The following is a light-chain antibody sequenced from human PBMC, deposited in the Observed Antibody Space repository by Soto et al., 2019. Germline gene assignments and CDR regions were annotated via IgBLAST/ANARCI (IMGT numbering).Light chain of an antibody. J-gene: IGLJ2*01. CDR2: KDN. CDR1: SGSIASNY. CDR3: QSYHSGNVV. Sequence: NFMLTQPHSVSESPGKTVTISCTRSSGSIASNYVQWYQQRPGSAPTPVIYKDNERPSGVPDRFSGSIDSSSNSASLTISGLKTDDEDDYYCQSYHSGNVVFGGGTKVTVL. V-gene: IGLV6-57*04.